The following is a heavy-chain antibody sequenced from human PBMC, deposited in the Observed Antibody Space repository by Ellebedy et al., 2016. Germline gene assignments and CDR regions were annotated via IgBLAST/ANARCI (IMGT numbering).Heavy chain of an antibody. CDR2: ISGRADNT. Sequence: GESLKISCAASGFTVSSNYMSWVRQAPGKGLEWVSAISGRADNTYHADSVRGRFTISRDNSKNTLSLQMNSLRVEDTAIYYCAKIMTIEYSSSFYEGGFDYWGQGALVTVSS. V-gene: IGHV3-23*01. CDR1: GFTVSSNY. CDR3: AKIMTIEYSSSFYEGGFDY. J-gene: IGHJ4*02. D-gene: IGHD6-6*01.